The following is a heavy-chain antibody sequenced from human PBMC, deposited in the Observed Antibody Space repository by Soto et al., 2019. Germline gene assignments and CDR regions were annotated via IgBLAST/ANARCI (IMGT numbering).Heavy chain of an antibody. J-gene: IGHJ6*02. CDR2: ISAYNGKT. Sequence: ASVKVSCKASCYTFTSYGISWVRQAPGQGLEWMGWISAYNGKTNYAQKFQGRVTITTDTSTSTAYKELSSLRSEDTVVYYCARDRSNYYDSSGYYPYYYYGMDVWGQGTTVTVSS. CDR3: ARDRSNYYDSSGYYPYYYYGMDV. CDR1: CYTFTSYG. V-gene: IGHV1-18*01. D-gene: IGHD3-22*01.